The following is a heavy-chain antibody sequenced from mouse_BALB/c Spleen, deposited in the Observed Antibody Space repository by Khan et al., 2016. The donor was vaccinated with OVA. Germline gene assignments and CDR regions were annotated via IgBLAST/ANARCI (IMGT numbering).Heavy chain of an antibody. CDR1: GYSFTSYW. V-gene: IGHV1-74*04. CDR3: ARGTTASYWYFDV. D-gene: IGHD1-2*01. J-gene: IGHJ1*01. CDR2: IHPSDSET. Sequence: QLQQEVELVRPGASVKLSCKASGYSFTSYWLNWVKQRPGQGLEWIGLIHPSDSETRLNQKFKDKATLTVDKSSSTAFMQLSSPTSEDSAVYYCARGTTASYWYFDVWGAGTTVTVSS.